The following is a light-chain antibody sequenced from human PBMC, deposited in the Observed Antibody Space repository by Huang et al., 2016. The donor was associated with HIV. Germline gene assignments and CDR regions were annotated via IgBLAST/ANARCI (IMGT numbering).Light chain of an antibody. CDR1: QTILYSSKNKNY. CDR3: QQYFETPLT. CDR2: WAS. V-gene: IGKV4-1*01. J-gene: IGKJ4*01. Sequence: DIVMTQSPDSLAVSLGARATVNCKSSQTILYSSKNKNYLAWYQQKPGQPPTLLIDWASTRESGVPDRFSGSGSGTDFTLTISSLQAEDVAVYYCQQYFETPLTFGGGTKVEIK.